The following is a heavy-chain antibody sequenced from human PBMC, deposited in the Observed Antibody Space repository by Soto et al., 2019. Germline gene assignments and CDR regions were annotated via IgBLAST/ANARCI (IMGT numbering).Heavy chain of an antibody. CDR3: ARVSVQADTNYYNLEMDV. J-gene: IGHJ6*02. CDR2: IYSSGST. CDR1: GDSIRNYY. Sequence: PSETLSLTCTVSGDSIRNYYWSWIRQPAGKGLEWIGRIYSSGSTNYNPSFKSRVTMSVDTSKNQFSLKLTSVTAADTAVYYCARVSVQADTNYYNLEMDVWGQGTTVTVSS. V-gene: IGHV4-4*07. D-gene: IGHD1-26*01.